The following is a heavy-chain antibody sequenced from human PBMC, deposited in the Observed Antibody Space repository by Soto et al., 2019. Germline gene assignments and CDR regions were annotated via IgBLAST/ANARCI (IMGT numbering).Heavy chain of an antibody. CDR1: GFTFSSYW. Sequence: EVQLVESGGGLVQPGGSLRLSCAASGFTFSSYWMHWVRQAPGKGLVWVSRINSDGSSTSYADSVKGRFTISRDNAKNKLYLQMNSLRAEDTAVYYCARAHVLRYFDWSDAFDIWGQGTMVTVSS. CDR2: INSDGSST. J-gene: IGHJ3*02. CDR3: ARAHVLRYFDWSDAFDI. V-gene: IGHV3-74*01. D-gene: IGHD3-9*01.